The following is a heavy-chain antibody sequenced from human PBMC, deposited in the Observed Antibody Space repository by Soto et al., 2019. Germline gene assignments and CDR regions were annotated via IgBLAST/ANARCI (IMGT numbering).Heavy chain of an antibody. CDR3: AREYIGSTWGFGY. CDR2: IYSAGDT. D-gene: IGHD2-2*01. CDR1: GFIVNNNY. J-gene: IGHJ4*02. Sequence: EVELMETGGDLIQPGGSLRPSCVASGFIVNNNYMGWVRQAPGKGLEWVSLIYSAGDTTYADSVKGRFAISRDNSKNTLYLQMNSLRAEDTAIYYCAREYIGSTWGFGYWGQGTLVTVSS. V-gene: IGHV3-53*02.